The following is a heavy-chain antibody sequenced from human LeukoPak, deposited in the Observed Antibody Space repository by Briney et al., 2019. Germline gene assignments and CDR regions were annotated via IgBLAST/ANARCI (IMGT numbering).Heavy chain of an antibody. CDR1: GYTFTTYS. CDR2: INAGNGNT. D-gene: IGHD1-26*01. Sequence: ASVKVSCKASGYTFTTYSIIWVRQAPGQRLEWMGWINAGNGNTKYSQKFQGRVTITRDTSASTAYMELSSLRSEDTAVYYCARERVGGATIFDYWGQGTLVTVSS. J-gene: IGHJ4*02. V-gene: IGHV1-3*01. CDR3: ARERVGGATIFDY.